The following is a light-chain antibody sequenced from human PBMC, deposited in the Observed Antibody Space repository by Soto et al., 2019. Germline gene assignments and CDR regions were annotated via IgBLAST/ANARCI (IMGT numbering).Light chain of an antibody. CDR2: GAS. V-gene: IGKV3-20*01. J-gene: IGKJ2*01. Sequence: EIVLVQSPGTLSLSPGERATLSCRASQSVSNNYLAWYQQKPGQAPRLLIYGASSRATGVPDRFSGSGTGTDFSLTITRLEPEDFAVYYCQQYGVSPLMLTFGQGTKVGVK. CDR3: QQYGVSPLMLT. CDR1: QSVSNNY.